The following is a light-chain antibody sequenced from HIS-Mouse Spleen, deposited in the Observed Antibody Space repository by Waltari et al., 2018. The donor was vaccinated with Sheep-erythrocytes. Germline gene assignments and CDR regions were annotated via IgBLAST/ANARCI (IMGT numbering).Light chain of an antibody. V-gene: IGLV4-69*01. Sequence: QLVLTQSPSASASLGASVKLTCTLSSRHSSYAIAWHQQPEKGPRYLMKLNSDGSHSKGDGIPDRFSGSSSGAERYLTISSLQSEDEADYYCQTWGTGIQVFGGGTKLTVL. CDR1: SRHSSYA. CDR3: QTWGTGIQV. CDR2: LNSDGSH. J-gene: IGLJ2*01.